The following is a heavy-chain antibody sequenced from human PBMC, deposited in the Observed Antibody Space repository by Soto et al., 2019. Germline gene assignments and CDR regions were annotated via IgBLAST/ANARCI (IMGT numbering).Heavy chain of an antibody. J-gene: IGHJ3*02. D-gene: IGHD3-16*01. CDR1: AFTFSSYW. V-gene: IGHV3-7*03. Sequence: QTGGSLRLSCAASAFTFSSYWMSWVRQAPGKGLEWVANIKQDGSEKYYVDSVKGRFTISRDNAKNSLYLQMNSLRAEDTAVYYCARDLFEAARRGEYAFDIWGQGTMVTV. CDR3: ARDLFEAARRGEYAFDI. CDR2: IKQDGSEK.